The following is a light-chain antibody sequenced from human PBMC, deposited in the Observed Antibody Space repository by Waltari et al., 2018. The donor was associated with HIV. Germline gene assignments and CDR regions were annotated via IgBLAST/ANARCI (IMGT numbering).Light chain of an antibody. CDR3: QQYNNWPPT. Sequence: TQSPATLSVSPGERAALSCRASQSVTANFAWYQQKPGQAPRLVIYGASTRATGIPARFSGSGSGTEFTLTIRSLQSEDFAVYYCQQYNNWPPTFGQGTKVEIK. CDR2: GAS. V-gene: IGKV3-15*01. CDR1: QSVTAN. J-gene: IGKJ1*01.